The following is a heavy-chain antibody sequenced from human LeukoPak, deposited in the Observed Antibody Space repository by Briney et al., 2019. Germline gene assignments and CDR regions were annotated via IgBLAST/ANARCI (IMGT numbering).Heavy chain of an antibody. Sequence: SETLSLTCSVSGGFISNSYSYWGWIRQPPGKGLECIGTIYYSGRTYYNPSLKSRVTISVDTSKNQFSLELSSVTAADTAVYYCVRGARLQYGSGSYYFDYWGQGTLVTVSS. J-gene: IGHJ4*02. V-gene: IGHV4-39*07. CDR1: GGFISNSYSY. CDR2: IYYSGRT. CDR3: VRGARLQYGSGSYYFDY. D-gene: IGHD3-10*01.